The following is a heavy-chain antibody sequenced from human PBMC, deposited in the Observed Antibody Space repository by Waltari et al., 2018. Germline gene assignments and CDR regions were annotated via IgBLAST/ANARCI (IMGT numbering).Heavy chain of an antibody. CDR2: ISPILGIA. CDR3: ARVGDIVVVPADPEGAFDI. J-gene: IGHJ3*02. V-gene: IGHV1-69*04. Sequence: EGMGRISPILGIANYAQKFQGRVTITADESTSTAYMELSSLRSEDTAVYYCARVGDIVVVPADPEGAFDIWGQGTMVTVSS. D-gene: IGHD2-2*01.